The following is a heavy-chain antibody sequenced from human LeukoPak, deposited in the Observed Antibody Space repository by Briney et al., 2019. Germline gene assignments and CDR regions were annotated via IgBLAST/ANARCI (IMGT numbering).Heavy chain of an antibody. CDR3: ARVGPLWFGELFTPLPYYYYYGMDV. D-gene: IGHD3-10*01. V-gene: IGHV3-48*02. CDR1: GFTFSSYS. CDR2: ISSSSSTI. Sequence: GGSLRLSCSASGFTFSSYSMNWVRQAPGKGLEGVSYISSSSSTIYYADSVKGRFTISRDNAKNSLYLQMNSLRDEDTAVYYCARVGPLWFGELFTPLPYYYYYGMDVWGQGTTVTVSS. J-gene: IGHJ6*02.